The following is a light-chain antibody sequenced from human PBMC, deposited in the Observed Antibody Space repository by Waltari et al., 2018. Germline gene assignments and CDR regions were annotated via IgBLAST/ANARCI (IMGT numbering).Light chain of an antibody. Sequence: QSALTQPASVSGSPGQSITISCTGSSTDVGAYNFVSWYQQPPGKVPKLILYDVGNRPSGISRRVSASKSGNTASLTISGLQEEDEGEYYCSSYTTSTTLLFGTGTRLTVL. CDR3: SSYTTSTTLL. J-gene: IGLJ1*01. CDR2: DVG. CDR1: STDVGAYNF. V-gene: IGLV2-14*01.